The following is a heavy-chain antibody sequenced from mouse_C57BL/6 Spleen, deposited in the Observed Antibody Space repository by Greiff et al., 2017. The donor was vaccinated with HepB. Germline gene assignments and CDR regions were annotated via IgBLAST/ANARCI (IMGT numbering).Heavy chain of an antibody. D-gene: IGHD1-1*01. J-gene: IGHJ4*01. Sequence: VQLQQSGPELVKPGASVKLSCKASGYTFTSYDINWVKQRPGQGLEWIGWIYPRDGSTKYNEKFKGKATLTVDTSSSTAYMELHSLTSEDSAVYFCASDDGRGYYYAMDYWGQGTSVTVSS. CDR3: ASDDGRGYYYAMDY. CDR1: GYTFTSYD. V-gene: IGHV1-85*01. CDR2: IYPRDGST.